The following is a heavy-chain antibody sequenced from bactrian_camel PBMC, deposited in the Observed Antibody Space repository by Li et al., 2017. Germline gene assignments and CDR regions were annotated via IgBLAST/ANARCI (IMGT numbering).Heavy chain of an antibody. V-gene: IGHV3S53*01. J-gene: IGHJ6*01. CDR2: VDSNGVT. CDR1: ESTYRSIC. Sequence: QVQLVESGGGSVQAGGSLTLSCTASESTYRSICMAWFRQAPGSQRETVATVDSNGVTKVAGSVKGRFTISKDNAKKTLYLQMSSLKPEDTAMYFCAAGGTCHQRAPAADRFGFWGQGTQVTVS. CDR3: AAGGTCHQRAPAADRFGF. D-gene: IGHD3*01.